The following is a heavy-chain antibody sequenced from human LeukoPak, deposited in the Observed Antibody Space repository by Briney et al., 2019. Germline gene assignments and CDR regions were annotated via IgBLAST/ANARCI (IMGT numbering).Heavy chain of an antibody. D-gene: IGHD3-3*01. CDR3: ATGYYEPFAT. V-gene: IGHV4-59*02. CDR1: GASVSSYY. J-gene: IGHJ5*02. CDR2: ISDTGKT. Sequence: SETLSLTCTFSGASVSSYYWDWLRQTPGKGLEWIGYISDTGKTDSNPSLESRVSISLGPANKQFSLRLRSVTAADSAVYYCATGYYEPFATWGPGILVTVSS.